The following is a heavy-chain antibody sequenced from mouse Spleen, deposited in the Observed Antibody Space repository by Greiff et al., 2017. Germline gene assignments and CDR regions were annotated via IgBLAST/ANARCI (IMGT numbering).Heavy chain of an antibody. CDR3: ARHIVVTTYYYAMDY. J-gene: IGHJ4*01. D-gene: IGHD2-1*01. CDR1: GFTFSSYA. V-gene: IGHV5-9*04. CDR2: ISSGGGNT. Sequence: EVKLVESGGGLVKRGGSLKLSCAASGFTFSSYAMSWVRQTPEKRLEWVATISSGGGNTYYPDSVKGRFTISRDNAKNTLYLQMSSLKSEDTAMYYCARHIVVTTYYYAMDYWGQGTSVTVSS.